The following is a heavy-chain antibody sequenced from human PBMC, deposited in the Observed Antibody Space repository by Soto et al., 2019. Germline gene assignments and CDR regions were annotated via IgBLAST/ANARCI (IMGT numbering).Heavy chain of an antibody. Sequence: QVPLVESGGGLVKPGGSLRLSCAASGFTFSDYYMSWIRQAPGKGLEWVSYISSSSSYTNYADSVKGRFTISRDNAKNSLYLQMNSLRAEDTAVYYCARGVPDYGDYVFDYWGQGTLVTVSS. CDR2: ISSSSSYT. D-gene: IGHD4-17*01. J-gene: IGHJ4*02. V-gene: IGHV3-11*05. CDR1: GFTFSDYY. CDR3: ARGVPDYGDYVFDY.